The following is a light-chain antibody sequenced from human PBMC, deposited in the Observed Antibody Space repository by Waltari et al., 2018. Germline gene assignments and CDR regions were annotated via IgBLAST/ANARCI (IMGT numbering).Light chain of an antibody. J-gene: IGLJ1*01. CDR1: STDLASYNL. CDR3: CSYTGSSTSYG. CDR2: EAT. Sequence: QSALSQPASVSGSPGQSPTITCTGASTDLASYNLVAWYQHHPNRAPKLIIYEATKRPPGISHRFSGAKSGATASLRISGLQADDEADYYCCSYTGSSTSYGCGGGTKVTVL. V-gene: IGLV2-23*01.